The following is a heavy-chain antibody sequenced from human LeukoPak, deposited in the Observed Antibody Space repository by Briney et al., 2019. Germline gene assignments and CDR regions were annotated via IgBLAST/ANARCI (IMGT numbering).Heavy chain of an antibody. D-gene: IGHD6-13*01. CDR3: AREQQLAYDAFDI. Sequence: PGRSLRLSCAASGFTFSSYAMHWVRQAPGKGLEWVAVISYDGSNKKYADSVKGRFTISRDNSKNTLYLQMNSLRAEDTAVYYCAREQQLAYDAFDIWGQGTMVTVSS. CDR1: GFTFSSYA. CDR2: ISYDGSNK. V-gene: IGHV3-30*04. J-gene: IGHJ3*02.